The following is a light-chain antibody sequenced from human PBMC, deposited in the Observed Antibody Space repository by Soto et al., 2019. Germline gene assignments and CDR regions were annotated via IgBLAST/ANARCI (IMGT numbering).Light chain of an antibody. J-gene: IGLJ2*01. CDR2: RTN. CDR3: AVWDDSINVV. V-gene: IGLV1-47*01. Sequence: QPVLTQPPSASGTPGQRVTISCSGSRSNIGHNYVYWYQQLPGTAPKILMYRTNQRASGVPDRFSGSKSGTSASLAISGLRSEDEADYYCAVWDDSINVVFGGGTKLTVL. CDR1: RSNIGHNY.